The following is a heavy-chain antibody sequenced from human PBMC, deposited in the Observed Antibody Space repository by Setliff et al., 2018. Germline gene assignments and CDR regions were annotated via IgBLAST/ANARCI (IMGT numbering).Heavy chain of an antibody. CDR1: GFSFSSYA. Sequence: GGSLRLSCAASGFSFSSYAMSWVRQAPGKGLEWVSTIIGSGISTYYSDSVQGRFTISRDNHKNTPHLQMNSLRVEDTAIYYCAKSPHDFWSGRVFFDYWGQGMLVTVSS. CDR3: AKSPHDFWSGRVFFDY. CDR2: IIGSGIST. V-gene: IGHV3-23*01. J-gene: IGHJ4*01. D-gene: IGHD3-3*01.